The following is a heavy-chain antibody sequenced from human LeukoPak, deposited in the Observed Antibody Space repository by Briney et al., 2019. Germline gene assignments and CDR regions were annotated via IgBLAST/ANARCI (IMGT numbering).Heavy chain of an antibody. D-gene: IGHD2-2*01. V-gene: IGHV1-8*03. J-gene: IGHJ3*02. CDR1: GYTFTSYD. CDR3: ARGRSPPRYCSSTSCYGEAFDI. CDR2: MNPNSGNT. Sequence: ASVKVSCKASGYTFTSYDINWVRQATGQGLEWMGWMNPNSGNTGYAQKFQGRVTITRNTSISTAYMELSSLRSEDTAVYYCARGRSPPRYCSSTSCYGEAFDIWGQGTMVTVSS.